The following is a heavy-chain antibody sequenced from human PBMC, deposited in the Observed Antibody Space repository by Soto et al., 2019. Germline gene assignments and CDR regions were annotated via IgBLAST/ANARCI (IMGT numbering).Heavy chain of an antibody. J-gene: IGHJ5*02. CDR3: ARGLFSSGWYSYFDP. D-gene: IGHD6-19*01. CDR2: ISQSGFT. CDR1: TESLRGYY. Sequence: QVQLQQRGAGLLRPSETLSLTCAVSTESLRGYYWTWIRQSPGKGLEWIGEISQSGFTNYNRSLESRVTLSVDTSKSESSLHLTSMTAADTALYYCARGLFSSGWYSYFDPWGQGTPVTVSS. V-gene: IGHV4-34*01.